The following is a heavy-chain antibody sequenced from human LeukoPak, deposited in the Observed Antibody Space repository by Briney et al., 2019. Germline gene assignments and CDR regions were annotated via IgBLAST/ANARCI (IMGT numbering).Heavy chain of an antibody. Sequence: GGSLRLSCAASGFTFSSYWMHWVRQAPGKGLEWVSSITSSSSYIYYVDSVKGRFTISRDNAKNSLYLQMNSLRADDTAVYYCARAGYCSGGSCYSGAFDFWGQGTTVTVSS. CDR2: ITSSSSYI. D-gene: IGHD2-15*01. CDR1: GFTFSSYW. V-gene: IGHV3-21*01. J-gene: IGHJ3*01. CDR3: ARAGYCSGGSCYSGAFDF.